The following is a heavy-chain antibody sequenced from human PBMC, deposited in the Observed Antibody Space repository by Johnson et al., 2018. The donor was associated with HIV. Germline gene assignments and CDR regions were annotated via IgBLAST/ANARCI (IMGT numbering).Heavy chain of an antibody. J-gene: IGHJ3*02. D-gene: IGHD6-13*01. Sequence: QVQLVESGGGVVQPGRSLRLSCAASGFTFSSYAMHWVRQAPGKGLEWVAVISYDGSNKYYADSVKGRFTISRDTSKNTLYLQMNSLRDEDTAVYYCANLGYSSSWDYDGFDIWGQGTMVTVSS. CDR1: GFTFSSYA. CDR3: ANLGYSSSWDYDGFDI. V-gene: IGHV3-30-3*01. CDR2: ISYDGSNK.